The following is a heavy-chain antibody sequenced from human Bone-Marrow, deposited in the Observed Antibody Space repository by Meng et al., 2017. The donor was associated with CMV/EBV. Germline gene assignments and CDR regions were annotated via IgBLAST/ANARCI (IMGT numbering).Heavy chain of an antibody. CDR2: IIPIFGTA. CDR1: VGTFSSYA. V-gene: IGHV1-69*05. Sequence: VKVSCQATVGTFSSYAISRVRQAPGQGREWMGGIIPIFGTANYAQKFQGRVTITTDESTSTAYMELSSLRSEDTAVYYCARGNAPYGDYHLCGMDVWGQGTTVTVSS. D-gene: IGHD4-17*01. J-gene: IGHJ6*02. CDR3: ARGNAPYGDYHLCGMDV.